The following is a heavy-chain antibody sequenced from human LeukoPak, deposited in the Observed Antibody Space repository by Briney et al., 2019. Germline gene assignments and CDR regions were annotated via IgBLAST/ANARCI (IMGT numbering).Heavy chain of an antibody. D-gene: IGHD3-10*01. CDR3: ATDPMLRTAFDY. Sequence: ASVTVSRKVSGYTLTELSMHWVRQAPGKGLEWMGGFDPEDGETIYAQKFQGRVTMTEDTSTDTAYMELSSLRSEDTAVYYCATDPMLRTAFDYWGQGTLVTVSS. J-gene: IGHJ4*02. CDR2: FDPEDGET. V-gene: IGHV1-24*01. CDR1: GYTLTELS.